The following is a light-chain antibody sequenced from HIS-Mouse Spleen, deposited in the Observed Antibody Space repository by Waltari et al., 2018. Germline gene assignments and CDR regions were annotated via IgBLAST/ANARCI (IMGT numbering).Light chain of an antibody. J-gene: IGLJ3*02. V-gene: IGLV3-19*01. CDR2: GKS. CDR3: NSRDSSGNHLV. CDR1: SLRSSY. Sequence: SSELTQDPAVSVALGQTVRITCQGDSLRSSYASWYQQKPGQAPVLVIYGKSNRPPGIPDRFPGSSSGNTASLTITGAQAEDEADYYCNSRDSSGNHLVFGGGTKLTVL.